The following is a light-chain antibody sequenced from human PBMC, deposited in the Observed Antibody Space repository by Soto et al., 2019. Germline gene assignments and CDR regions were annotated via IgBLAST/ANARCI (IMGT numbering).Light chain of an antibody. CDR3: QQSYSTPPEYT. CDR1: QSISSY. CDR2: AAS. Sequence: DIQMTQSPSSLSASVGDRVTITCRAGQSISSYLNWYQQRPGKAPKLLIYAASNLQSGVPSRFSGSGSGTDFTLTISSLQPEDSATYYCQQSYSTPPEYTFGQGTKLEIK. V-gene: IGKV1-39*01. J-gene: IGKJ2*01.